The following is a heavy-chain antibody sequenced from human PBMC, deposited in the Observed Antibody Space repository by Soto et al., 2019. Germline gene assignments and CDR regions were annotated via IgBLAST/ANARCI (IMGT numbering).Heavy chain of an antibody. V-gene: IGHV4-39*01. CDR2: IYYSGST. CDR1: GGSISSYY. CDR3: VRLIGSSWLDS. J-gene: IGHJ5*01. Sequence: SETLSLTCTVSGGSISSYYWGWIRRPPGKGLEWIGSIYYSGSTYYNPSLKSRITINPDTSNNQLSLQLNSVTPDDTAVYYCVRLIGSSWLDSWGQGTLVTV. D-gene: IGHD6-13*01.